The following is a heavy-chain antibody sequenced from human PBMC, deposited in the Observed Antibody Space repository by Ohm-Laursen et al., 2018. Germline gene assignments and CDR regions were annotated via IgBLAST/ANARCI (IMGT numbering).Heavy chain of an antibody. D-gene: IGHD3-3*01. CDR3: ARMKYYDFWSGSKGDYYYGMDV. CDR2: VTGSGRTT. V-gene: IGHV3-23*01. J-gene: IGHJ6*02. Sequence: SLRLSCSASGFTFSGYAMSWVRQAPGKGPEWVSVVTGSGRTTYYRDSVKGRFTISRDNAKNSLYLQMNSLRAEDTAVYYCARMKYYDFWSGSKGDYYYGMDVWGQGTTVTVSS. CDR1: GFTFSGYA.